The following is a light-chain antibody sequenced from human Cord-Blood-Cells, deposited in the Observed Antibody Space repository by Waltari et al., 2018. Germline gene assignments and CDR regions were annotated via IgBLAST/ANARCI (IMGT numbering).Light chain of an antibody. Sequence: EIVLTQSPATLSLSPGERATLSCRASQSVSSYLAWYQQKPGQAPRLLINEASNRATGIPARFSGSESGTDFTLTISSLEPEDFAVYYCQQRSNWPPGFGQGTRLEIK. CDR3: QQRSNWPPG. J-gene: IGKJ5*01. V-gene: IGKV3-11*01. CDR1: QSVSSY. CDR2: EAS.